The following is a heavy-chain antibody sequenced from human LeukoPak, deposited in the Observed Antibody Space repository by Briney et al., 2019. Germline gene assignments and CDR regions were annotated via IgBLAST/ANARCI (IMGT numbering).Heavy chain of an antibody. CDR3: ARGRSTGYPYYFEY. J-gene: IGHJ4*02. CDR2: MNPNSGST. V-gene: IGHV1-8*03. Sequence: ASVKVSCKASGYTFTSYDINWVRQATGQGLEWMGWMNPNSGSTGYAQKFQGRVTITRNTSISTAYMELSGLRSEDTAAYYCARGRSTGYPYYFEYWGQGTLVTVSS. D-gene: IGHD5-12*01. CDR1: GYTFTSYD.